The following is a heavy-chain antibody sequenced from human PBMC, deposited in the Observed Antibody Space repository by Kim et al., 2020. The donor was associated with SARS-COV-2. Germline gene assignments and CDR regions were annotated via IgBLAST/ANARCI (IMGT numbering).Heavy chain of an antibody. D-gene: IGHD3-3*01. Sequence: ASVKVSCKASGYTFTSYGISWVRQAPGQGLEWMGWISAYNGNTNYAQKLQGRVTMTTDTSTSTAYMELRSLRSDDTAVYYCARDSGYYDFWSVTLKHLYYYYGMDVEGKGTTVTVAS. CDR1: GYTFTSYG. CDR3: ARDSGYYDFWSVTLKHLYYYYGMDV. CDR2: ISAYNGNT. J-gene: IGHJ6*04. V-gene: IGHV1-18*01.